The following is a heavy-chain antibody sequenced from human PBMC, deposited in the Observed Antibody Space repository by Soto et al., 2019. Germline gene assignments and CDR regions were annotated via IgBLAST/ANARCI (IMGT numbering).Heavy chain of an antibody. CDR1: EFDFSNFA. V-gene: IGHV3-30-3*01. CDR3: VRGKWIFALRTLFDP. D-gene: IGHD3-3*01. J-gene: IGHJ5*02. CDR2: ISYDGDTQ. Sequence: QVQLEESGGGVVQPGRSLRLSCAASEFDFSNFAMHWVRQAPGKGLEWMAVISYDGDTQYYADSAKGRFTISRDNSKNSLYLQMNRLTTEDTAVYSCVRGKWIFALRTLFDPWGQGTLVSVSS.